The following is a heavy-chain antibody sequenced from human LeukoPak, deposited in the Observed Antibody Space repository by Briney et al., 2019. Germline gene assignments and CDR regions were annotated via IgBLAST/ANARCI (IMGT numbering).Heavy chain of an antibody. V-gene: IGHV3-23*01. J-gene: IGHJ4*02. CDR1: GFTFSSYA. Sequence: PGGSLRLSCAVSGFTFSSYAMSWVRQAPGKGLGWVSAVSGSGGSTYYADSVKGRFTISRDNSKNTLYLQMNSLRAEDTAVYYCAKDLDLVATVVLDYWGQGTLVTVSS. D-gene: IGHD5-12*01. CDR2: VSGSGGST. CDR3: AKDLDLVATVVLDY.